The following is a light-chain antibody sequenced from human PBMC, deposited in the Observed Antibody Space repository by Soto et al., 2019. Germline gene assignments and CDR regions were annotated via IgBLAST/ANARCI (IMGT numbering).Light chain of an antibody. V-gene: IGKV1-5*01. CDR1: QSISSW. J-gene: IGKJ1*01. CDR2: DAS. Sequence: DIQMTQSPSTLSASVGDRATITCRASQSISSWLAWYQQKPGKAPKLLIYDASSLASGVPSRFSGSGSATEFTLTISSLQPDDFATYYCQQYNNYWTFGQGTKVDI. CDR3: QQYNNYWT.